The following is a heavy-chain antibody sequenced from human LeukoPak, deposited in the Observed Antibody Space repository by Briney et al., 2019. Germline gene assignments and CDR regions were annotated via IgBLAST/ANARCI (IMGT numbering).Heavy chain of an antibody. V-gene: IGHV1-18*01. CDR1: GYTFTSYG. J-gene: IGHJ6*02. Sequence: ASVKVSCKASGYTFTSYGISWVRQAPGQGLEWMGWISAYNGNTNYAQKLQGRVTMTTDTPTSTAYMELRSLRSDGTAVYYCVIAAAGTLYYYYYGMDVWGQGTTVTVSS. CDR3: VIAAAGTLYYYYYGMDV. CDR2: ISAYNGNT. D-gene: IGHD6-13*01.